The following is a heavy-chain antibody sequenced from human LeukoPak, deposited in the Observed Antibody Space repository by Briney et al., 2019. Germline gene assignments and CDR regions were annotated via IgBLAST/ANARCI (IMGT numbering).Heavy chain of an antibody. V-gene: IGHV4-39*01. CDR1: GGSISSSSYY. Sequence: PSETLSLTCTVSGGSISSSSYYWGWIRQPPGKGLEWIGSIYYSGSTYYNPSLKSRVTISVDTSKNQLSLKLSSVTAADTAVYYCARLRSYGNQWSASYYYYYYMDVWGKGTTVTISS. J-gene: IGHJ6*03. D-gene: IGHD5-18*01. CDR3: ARLRSYGNQWSASYYYYYYMDV. CDR2: IYYSGST.